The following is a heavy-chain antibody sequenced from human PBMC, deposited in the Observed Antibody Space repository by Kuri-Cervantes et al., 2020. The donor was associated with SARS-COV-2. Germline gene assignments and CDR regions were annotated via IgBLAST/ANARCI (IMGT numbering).Heavy chain of an antibody. V-gene: IGHV5-51*01. CDR3: ARRLAAAGTIDY. CDR2: IYPGDSDT. J-gene: IGHJ4*02. D-gene: IGHD6-13*01. CDR1: GNSFTSYW. Sequence: GESPKISRKGSGNSFTSYWIGWVRQMPGKGLELMGIIYPGDSDTRYSPSFQGQVTISANKSLSTAYLQWSSLKASDNAMYYCARRLAAAGTIDYWGQGTLVTVSS.